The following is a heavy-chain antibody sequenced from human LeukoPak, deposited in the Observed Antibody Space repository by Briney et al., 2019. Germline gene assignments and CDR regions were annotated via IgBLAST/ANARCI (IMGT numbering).Heavy chain of an antibody. CDR1: GFTVSNYW. Sequence: GGSLRLSCAASGFTVSNYWISWVRQAPGKGREWLANIKQGGSEKYYVDSVKGRFTISRDNAKISLYPQMNSLRAEDTAVYYCARVQGSRGPGIFDYWGQGTLVTVYS. D-gene: IGHD1-26*01. V-gene: IGHV3-7*01. CDR3: ARVQGSRGPGIFDY. J-gene: IGHJ4*02. CDR2: IKQGGSEK.